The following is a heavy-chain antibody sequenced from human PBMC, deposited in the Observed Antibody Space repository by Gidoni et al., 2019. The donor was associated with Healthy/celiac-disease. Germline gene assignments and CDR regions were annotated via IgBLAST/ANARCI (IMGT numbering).Heavy chain of an antibody. V-gene: IGHV4-39*01. CDR3: ARLGGDYGDYGVSYYFDY. CDR1: GGSISSSSYY. Sequence: QLQLQESGPGLVKPSETLSLTCTVSGGSISSSSYYWGWIRQPPGKGLEWIGSIYYSGSTYYNPSLKSRVTISVDTSKNQFSLKLSSVTAADTAVYYCARLGGDYGDYGVSYYFDYWGQGTLVTVSS. D-gene: IGHD4-17*01. CDR2: IYYSGST. J-gene: IGHJ4*02.